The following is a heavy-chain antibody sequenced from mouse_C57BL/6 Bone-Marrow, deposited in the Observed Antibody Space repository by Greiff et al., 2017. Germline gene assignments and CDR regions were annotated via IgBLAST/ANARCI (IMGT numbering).Heavy chain of an antibody. D-gene: IGHD2-3*01. CDR1: GFTFSDAW. CDR2: IRNKANNHAT. V-gene: IGHV6-6*01. J-gene: IGHJ4*01. Sequence: EVQVVESGGGLVQPGGSMKLSCAASGFTFSDAWMDWVRQSPEKGLEWVAEIRNKANNHATYYAESVKGRFTISRDDSKSSVYLQMNSLRAEDTGMYYCTKGDGYCYAMDDWGQGTSVTVSS. CDR3: TKGDGYCYAMDD.